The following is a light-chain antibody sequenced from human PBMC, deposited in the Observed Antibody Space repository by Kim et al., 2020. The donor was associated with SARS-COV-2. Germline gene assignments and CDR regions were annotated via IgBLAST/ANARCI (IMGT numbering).Light chain of an antibody. CDR2: KAS. V-gene: IGKV1-5*03. Sequence: DIQMTQSPSTLSASVGDTVTISCRASESFSSWLAWYQQKPGEAPNLLIYKASNLESGVPSRFSGSESGTEFTLTITSLQPDDFASYCCQQYYIFPYTFGQRTKLDI. CDR3: QQYYIFPYT. J-gene: IGKJ2*01. CDR1: ESFSSW.